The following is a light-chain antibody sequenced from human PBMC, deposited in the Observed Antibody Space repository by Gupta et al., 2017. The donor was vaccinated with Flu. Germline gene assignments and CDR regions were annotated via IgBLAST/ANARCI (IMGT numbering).Light chain of an antibody. Sequence: VMTQSPSTLSLSPEERATLSCRTSQTISSSYLAWYQQKPGQAPRLLIYGASTRAPGIPDRFSGSGSGTDFSLTISRLEPEDFSVYYCQHYGTSPWTFGQGTKLEIK. J-gene: IGKJ2*01. CDR3: QHYGTSPWT. CDR1: QTISSSY. CDR2: GAS. V-gene: IGKV3-20*01.